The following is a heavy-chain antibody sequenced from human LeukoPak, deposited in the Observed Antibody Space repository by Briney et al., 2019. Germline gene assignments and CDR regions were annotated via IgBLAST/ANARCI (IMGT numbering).Heavy chain of an antibody. J-gene: IGHJ5*02. CDR3: ARDLYGYCSSTSCHNWFDP. D-gene: IGHD2-2*01. CDR1: GYTFTSYD. CDR2: MNPNSGNT. Sequence: ASVKVSCKASGYTFTSYDINWVRQATGQGLEWMGWMNPNSGNTGYAQKFQGRVTMTRDTSISTAYMELSRLRSDDTAVYYCARDLYGYCSSTSCHNWFDPWGQGTLVTVSS. V-gene: IGHV1-8*01.